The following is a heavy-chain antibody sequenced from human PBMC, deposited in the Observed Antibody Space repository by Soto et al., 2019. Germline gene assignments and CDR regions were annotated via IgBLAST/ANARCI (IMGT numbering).Heavy chain of an antibody. D-gene: IGHD5-12*01. CDR3: ARVGGYNGTDGVY. Sequence: ASVKVSCKASGYTFTSYAMHWVRQAPGQRLEWMGWINAGNGNTKYSQKFQGRVTITRDTSASTAYMELSSLRSEDTAVYYCARVGGYNGTDGVYWGQGTLVTVSS. J-gene: IGHJ4*02. V-gene: IGHV1-3*01. CDR1: GYTFTSYA. CDR2: INAGNGNT.